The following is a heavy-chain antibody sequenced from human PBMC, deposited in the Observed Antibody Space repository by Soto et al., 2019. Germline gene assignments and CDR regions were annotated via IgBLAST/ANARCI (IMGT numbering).Heavy chain of an antibody. J-gene: IGHJ4*02. CDR2: MYYSGNT. CDR3: ARLETVAGNYYFDY. CDR1: GGSIISSIYY. V-gene: IGHV4-39*01. D-gene: IGHD6-19*01. Sequence: QLQLQESGPGLVKPSETLSLTCTVSGGSIISSIYYWGWIRQPPGKGLEWIGTMYYSGNTYYNPSLKSRVTISVDTSKNQFSLKLTSVTAADTAVYYCARLETVAGNYYFDYWGQGTLVTVSS.